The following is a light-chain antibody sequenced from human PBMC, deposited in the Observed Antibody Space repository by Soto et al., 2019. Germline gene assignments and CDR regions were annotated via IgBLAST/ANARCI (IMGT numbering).Light chain of an antibody. CDR3: QQYYSYPLT. V-gene: IGKV1-8*01. CDR2: AAS. Sequence: AIRMTQSPSSFSASTGDRVTITCRASQGISSYLAWYQQKPWKAPKLLIYAASTLQSGVPSRFSGNGSGTDFTLTISCLQSEDFATYYCQQYYSYPLTFGGGTKVEIK. J-gene: IGKJ4*01. CDR1: QGISSY.